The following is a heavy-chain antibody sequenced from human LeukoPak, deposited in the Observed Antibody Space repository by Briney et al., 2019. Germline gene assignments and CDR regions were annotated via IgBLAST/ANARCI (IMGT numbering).Heavy chain of an antibody. CDR3: ARALYYSSGYFFFDY. CDR1: GGSMSTYY. D-gene: IGHD3-22*01. Sequence: SETLSLTCTVSGGSMSTYYWTWIRQPPGKGLEWIGYIFYSGSTHYNPSLKSRVTISVDPSKNQFSLKLSSVTAADTAVYYCARALYYSSGYFFFDYWGQGILVTVSS. V-gene: IGHV4-59*12. CDR2: IFYSGST. J-gene: IGHJ4*02.